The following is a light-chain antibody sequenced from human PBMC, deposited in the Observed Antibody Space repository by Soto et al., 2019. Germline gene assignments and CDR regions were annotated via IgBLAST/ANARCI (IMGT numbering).Light chain of an antibody. CDR1: QTISSW. CDR3: QNYNNVPLT. CDR2: KAS. V-gene: IGKV1-5*03. Sequence: DIQMTQSPSTLSGSVGDRVTITCRASQTISSWLAWYQQKPGKAPKLLIYKASTLKSGVPSRFSGSGSGTDFTLTISSLQPEDVATYYCQNYNNVPLTFGGGTKVDIK. J-gene: IGKJ4*01.